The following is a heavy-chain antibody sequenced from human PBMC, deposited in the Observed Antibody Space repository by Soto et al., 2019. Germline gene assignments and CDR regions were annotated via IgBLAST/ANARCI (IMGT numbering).Heavy chain of an antibody. CDR3: AREGLGDGYGDYGSRLAYFDL. CDR2: IWYDGSNK. J-gene: IGHJ2*01. Sequence: QVQLVESGGGVVQPGRSLRLSCAASGFTFSSYGMHWVRQAPGKGLEWVAVIWYDGSNKYYADSVKGRFTISRANSKNTPYLQMTTPRAEDTAVYYCAREGLGDGYGDYGSRLAYFDLWGRGTLVTVSS. CDR1: GFTFSSYG. D-gene: IGHD4-17*01. V-gene: IGHV3-33*01.